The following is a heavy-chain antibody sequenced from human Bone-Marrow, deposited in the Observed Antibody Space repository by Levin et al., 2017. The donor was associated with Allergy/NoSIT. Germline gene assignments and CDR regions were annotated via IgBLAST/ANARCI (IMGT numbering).Heavy chain of an antibody. V-gene: IGHV3-9*01. CDR2: ISWNSGSI. CDR1: GFTFDDYA. J-gene: IGHJ6*02. D-gene: IGHD6-13*01. CDR3: AKDMAPSGWYQNYYYGMDV. Sequence: SLKISCAASGFTFDDYAMHWVRQAPGKGLEWVSGISWNSGSIGYADSVKGRFTISRDNAKNSLYLQMNSLRAEDTALYYCAKDMAPSGWYQNYYYGMDVWGQGTTVTVSS.